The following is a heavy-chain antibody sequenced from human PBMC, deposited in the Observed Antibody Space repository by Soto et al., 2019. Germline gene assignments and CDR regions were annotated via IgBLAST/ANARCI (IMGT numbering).Heavy chain of an antibody. CDR2: IIPIFGTA. Sequence: QVQLVQSGAEVKKPGSSVKVSCKTSGDTFSTYAINWVRQAPGQGLEWMGGIIPIFGTANYAQKFQARVTITADRSTSTAYMELSRLRSEDTAVYFCSRGGRSVVEAATPRWFDPWGEGTLVTVSS. V-gene: IGHV1-69*06. J-gene: IGHJ5*02. CDR3: SRGGRSVVEAATPRWFDP. D-gene: IGHD2-15*01. CDR1: GDTFSTYA.